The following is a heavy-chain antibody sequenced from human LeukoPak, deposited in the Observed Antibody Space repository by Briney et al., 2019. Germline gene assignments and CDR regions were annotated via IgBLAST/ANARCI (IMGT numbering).Heavy chain of an antibody. Sequence: PGGSLRLSCAASGFTFSSYSMNWVRQAPGKGLEWVSYISSSSSTIYYADSVKGRFTISRDNAKNSLYLQMNSLRAEDTAVYYCARALGPTVTHPFGNWGQGTLVTVSS. V-gene: IGHV3-48*04. CDR2: ISSSSSTI. D-gene: IGHD4-17*01. CDR1: GFTFSSYS. CDR3: ARALGPTVTHPFGN. J-gene: IGHJ4*02.